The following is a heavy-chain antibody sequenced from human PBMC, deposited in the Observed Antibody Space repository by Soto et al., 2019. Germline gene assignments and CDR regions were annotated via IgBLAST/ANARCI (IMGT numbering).Heavy chain of an antibody. J-gene: IGHJ1*01. Sequence: ASVTVSCMASGGTFSSYAISWVRQAPGQGLEWMGGIIPILGIAKYAQKFQGRVTITADKSTSTAYIELSSLRSEDKAVYYCARVGSYSGSSAEDFQHWGQGTMVTVSS. V-gene: IGHV1-69*10. CDR3: ARVGSYSGSSAEDFQH. CDR1: GGTFSSYA. D-gene: IGHD1-26*01. CDR2: IIPILGIA.